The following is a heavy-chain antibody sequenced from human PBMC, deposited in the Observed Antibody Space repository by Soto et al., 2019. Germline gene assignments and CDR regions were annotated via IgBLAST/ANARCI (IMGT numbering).Heavy chain of an antibody. CDR1: GFTFSSYA. CDR3: ASRYCTNGVCSSEN. V-gene: IGHV3-30-3*01. D-gene: IGHD2-8*01. Sequence: QPGGSLRLSCAASGFTFSSYAMHWVRQAPGKGLEWVAVISYDGSNKYYADSVKGRFTISRDNSKNTLYLQMNSLRAEDTAVYYCASRYCTNGVCSSENWGQGTLVTVSS. CDR2: ISYDGSNK. J-gene: IGHJ4*02.